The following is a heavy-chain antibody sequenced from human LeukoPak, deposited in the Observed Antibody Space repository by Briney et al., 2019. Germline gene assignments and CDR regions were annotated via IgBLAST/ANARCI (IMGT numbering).Heavy chain of an antibody. V-gene: IGHV4-34*09. J-gene: IGHJ4*02. D-gene: IGHD3-3*01. CDR3: ARTRYSSSYHAFDN. Sequence: SETLSLTCAVYGGSFSGYYWSWIRQPPGKGLEWIGYIFYSGSTYYNPSLKSRVTISVDTSKNQFSLKLSSVTAADTAVYYCARTRYSSSYHAFDNWGQGTLVTVSS. CDR1: GGSFSGYY. CDR2: IFYSGST.